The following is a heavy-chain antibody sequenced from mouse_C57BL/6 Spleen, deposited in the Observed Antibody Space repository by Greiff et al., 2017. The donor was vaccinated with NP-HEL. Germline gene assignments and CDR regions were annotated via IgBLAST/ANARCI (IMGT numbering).Heavy chain of an antibody. V-gene: IGHV1-26*01. CDR2: INPNNGGT. D-gene: IGHD1-1*01. J-gene: IGHJ1*03. Sequence: VQLQQSGPELVKPGASVKISCKASGYTFTDYYMNWVKQSHGKSLEWIGDINPNNGGTSYNQKFKGKATLTVDKSSSTAYMELRSLTSEDSAVYYCARWGSSRYFDVWGTGTTVTVSS. CDR3: ARWGSSRYFDV. CDR1: GYTFTDYY.